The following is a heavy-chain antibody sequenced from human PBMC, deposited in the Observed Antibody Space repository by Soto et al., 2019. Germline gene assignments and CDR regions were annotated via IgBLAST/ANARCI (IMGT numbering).Heavy chain of an antibody. D-gene: IGHD1-26*01. Sequence: PSETLSLTCTVSGGSISSHYWSWVRQAPGKGLEWIGHIYYRGSTNYNPSLRSRSTISVDTSKNQSSLKLNSVTTADAAVYYCARDGREASGMDVWGQGTKVTVSS. CDR2: IYYRGST. CDR1: GGSISSHY. J-gene: IGHJ6*02. V-gene: IGHV4-59*11. CDR3: ARDGREASGMDV.